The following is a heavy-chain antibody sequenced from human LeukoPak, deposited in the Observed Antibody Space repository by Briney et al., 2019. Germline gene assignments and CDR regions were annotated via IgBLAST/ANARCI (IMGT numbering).Heavy chain of an antibody. CDR3: ARDRRYCGGDCPAGW. J-gene: IGHJ4*02. D-gene: IGHD2-21*02. V-gene: IGHV1-18*01. CDR2: ISTYNGNT. Sequence: ASVKVSCKASGYTSTNYGISWVRQAPGQGLEWMGWISTYNGNTNYAQKLQGRVTMTTDTSTSTAYMELRSLRSDDTAVYYCARDRRYCGGDCPAGWWGQGTLVTVSS. CDR1: GYTSTNYG.